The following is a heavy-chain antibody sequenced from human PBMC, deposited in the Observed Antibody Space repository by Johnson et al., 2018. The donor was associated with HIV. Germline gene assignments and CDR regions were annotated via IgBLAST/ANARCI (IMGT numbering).Heavy chain of an antibody. CDR3: ARDRGAGHAFDI. CDR1: GFTVSSNY. V-gene: IGHV3-13*01. D-gene: IGHD3-10*01. J-gene: IGHJ3*02. Sequence: VQLVESGGGLVQPGGSLRLSCAASGFTVSSNYMSWVRQAPGKGLEWVSAIGTAGDTYYPGSVKGRFTISRENAKNSLYLQMNSLRAGDTAVYYCARDRGAGHAFDIWGQGTMVTVSS. CDR2: IGTAGDT.